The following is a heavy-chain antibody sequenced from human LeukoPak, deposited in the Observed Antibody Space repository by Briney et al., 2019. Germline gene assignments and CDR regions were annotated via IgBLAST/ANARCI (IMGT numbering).Heavy chain of an antibody. D-gene: IGHD5-18*01. CDR3: ARERRGYSYGRIDY. J-gene: IGHJ4*02. CDR2: IYNTGSS. V-gene: IGHV4-4*07. CDR1: GGSIGYYY. Sequence: SETLSLTCTVSGGSIGYYYWSWIRQPAGKGLEWIGRIYNTGSSNYNPSLKSRVTMSLDMSKNQISLDLSSVNAADTAVYYCARERRGYSYGRIDYWGQGTLVTVSS.